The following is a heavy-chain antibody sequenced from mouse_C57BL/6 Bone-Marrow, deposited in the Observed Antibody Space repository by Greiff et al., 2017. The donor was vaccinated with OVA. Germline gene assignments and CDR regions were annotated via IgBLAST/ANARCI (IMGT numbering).Heavy chain of an antibody. CDR3: TSYGNFDY. CDR2: IDPENGDT. J-gene: IGHJ2*01. V-gene: IGHV14-4*01. Sequence: EVQRVESGAELVRPGASVKLSCTASGFNIKDDYMHWVKQRPEQGLELLGWIDPENGDTEYASKFQGKATITADTSSNTAYLQLSSLTSEDTAVYYCTSYGNFDYWGQGTTLTVSS. D-gene: IGHD2-1*01. CDR1: GFNIKDDY.